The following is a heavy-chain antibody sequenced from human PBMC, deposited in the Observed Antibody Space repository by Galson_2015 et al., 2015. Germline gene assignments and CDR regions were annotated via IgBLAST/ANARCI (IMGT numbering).Heavy chain of an antibody. CDR2: FDPEDGET. CDR1: GYTLTELS. J-gene: IGHJ4*02. D-gene: IGHD2-2*01. CDR3: ASFIALGDIVVVPAAIGDQYYFDY. V-gene: IGHV1-24*01. Sequence: VKVSCKVSGYTLTELSMHWVRQAPGKGLEWMGGFDPEDGETIYAQKFQGRVTMTEDTSTDTAYMELSSLRSEDTAVYYCASFIALGDIVVVPAAIGDQYYFDYWGQGTLVTVSS.